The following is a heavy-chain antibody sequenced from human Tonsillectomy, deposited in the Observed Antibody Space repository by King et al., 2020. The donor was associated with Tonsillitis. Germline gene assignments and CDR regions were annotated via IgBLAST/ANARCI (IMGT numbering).Heavy chain of an antibody. CDR1: GFTFSSCG. D-gene: IGHD5-18*01. Sequence: VQLVESGGGVVQPGESLRLSCAASGFTFSSCGMHWVRQAPGKGLEWVAVFTYDGSTHYGDSVKGRFTISRDNSKNMLYLQMDSLRGEDTAVYFCVNESHYGYYRPADYWGQGTLVTVSA. CDR3: VNESHYGYYRPADY. V-gene: IGHV3-30*18. J-gene: IGHJ4*02. CDR2: FTYDGST.